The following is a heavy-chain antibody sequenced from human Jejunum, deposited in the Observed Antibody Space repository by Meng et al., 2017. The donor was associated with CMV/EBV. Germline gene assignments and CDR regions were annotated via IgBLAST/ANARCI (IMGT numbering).Heavy chain of an antibody. Sequence: QITLKESGPTLLVPTQALTLTCTLSGFSLSTSGGGVGWIRQPPGKALGWIAIIYGDDEKRYSPSLRSRLTITKDTSKNQVVLTLTNMDPMDTATYYCAHRLSHPYWNDGVFDRWGQGTLVTVSS. CDR1: GFSLSTSGGG. V-gene: IGHV2-5*02. J-gene: IGHJ4*02. CDR2: IYGDDEK. D-gene: IGHD1-1*01. CDR3: AHRLSHPYWNDGVFDR.